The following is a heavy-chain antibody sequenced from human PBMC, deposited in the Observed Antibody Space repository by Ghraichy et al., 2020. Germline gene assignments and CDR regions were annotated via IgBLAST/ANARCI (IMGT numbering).Heavy chain of an antibody. CDR2: ISAYNGNT. V-gene: IGHV1-18*01. D-gene: IGHD4-23*01. CDR3: ASRNDYGGNRHWYFDL. Sequence: ASVKVSCKSSGYTFTSYGISWVRQAPGQGLEWMGWISAYNGNTNYAQKLQGRVTMTTEKSTSTAYMELRSLRSDDTAVYYCASRNDYGGNRHWYFDLWGRGTLVTVSS. J-gene: IGHJ2*01. CDR1: GYTFTSYG.